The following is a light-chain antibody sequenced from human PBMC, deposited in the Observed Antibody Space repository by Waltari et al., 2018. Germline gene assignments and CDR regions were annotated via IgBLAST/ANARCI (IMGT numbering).Light chain of an antibody. CDR1: SSNIGAGYP. J-gene: IGLJ2*01. CDR2: DES. CDR3: QSYDSSLSGSV. Sequence: QSVLTQPPSVSGAPGQTVTISCTGSSSNIGAGYPVHWYQHIAGTAPKPLNYDESNRPSGVPDRFSDSKSGTSASLAITGLQAEDEADYYCQSYDSSLSGSVFGGGTKLTVL. V-gene: IGLV1-40*01.